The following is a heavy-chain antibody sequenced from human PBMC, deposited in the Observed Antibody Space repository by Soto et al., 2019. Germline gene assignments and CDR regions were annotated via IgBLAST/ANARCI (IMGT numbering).Heavy chain of an antibody. CDR1: GTSISSYY. Sequence: SETLSLTCTVSGTSISSYYWSWIRQPPGKGLEWIANIHYSGTTNYNPSLASRVTLSVDTSKNQFSLKMTSVTAADRALYFCARYNSYAIDYWGRGTLVTV. CDR3: ARYNSYAIDY. CDR2: IHYSGTT. D-gene: IGHD2-8*01. J-gene: IGHJ4*02. V-gene: IGHV4-59*01.